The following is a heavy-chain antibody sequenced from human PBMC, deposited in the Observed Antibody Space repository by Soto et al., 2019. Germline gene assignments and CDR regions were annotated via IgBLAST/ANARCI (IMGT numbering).Heavy chain of an antibody. V-gene: IGHV3-74*01. J-gene: IGHJ4*02. CDR1: GSSLTIHS. CDR3: ARYNFSMVPADY. CDR2: INSDGSST. D-gene: IGHD3-10*01. Sequence: GSMRLSVATSGSSLTIHSTGWVRPAQGKGLVGVSRINSDGSSTSYADSVKGRFTISRDNAKTTLYLQMNSLRAEDTAVDYCARYNFSMVPADYWRQGTPVYVS.